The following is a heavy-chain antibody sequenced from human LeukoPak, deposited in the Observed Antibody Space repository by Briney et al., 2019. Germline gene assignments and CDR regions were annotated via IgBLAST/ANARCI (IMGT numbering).Heavy chain of an antibody. CDR2: IYYSGST. CDR1: GGSFSGYY. V-gene: IGHV4-59*08. Sequence: PSETLPLTCAVYGGSFSGYYWSWIRQPPGKGLEWIGYIYYSGSTNYNPSLKSRVTISVDTSKNQFSLKLSSVTAADTAVYYCARTSSGFYYYDSSGDAFDIWGQGTMVTVSS. J-gene: IGHJ3*02. D-gene: IGHD3-22*01. CDR3: ARTSSGFYYYDSSGDAFDI.